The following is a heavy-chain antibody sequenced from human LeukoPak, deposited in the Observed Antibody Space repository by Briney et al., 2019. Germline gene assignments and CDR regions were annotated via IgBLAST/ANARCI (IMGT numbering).Heavy chain of an antibody. CDR1: GGSCSGYY. CDR2: INHSGST. D-gene: IGHD5-18*01. CDR3: ARVRNPRLWPRNPFDY. V-gene: IGHV4-34*01. J-gene: IGHJ4*02. Sequence: PSQTLSLTCALYGGSCSGYYWSWIRQAPVKGLKWIGGINHSGSTNYHPSLQSRVTISVDTSKNQFSLKMSSVTAADTAVYYCARVRNPRLWPRNPFDYWGQGTLVTVSS.